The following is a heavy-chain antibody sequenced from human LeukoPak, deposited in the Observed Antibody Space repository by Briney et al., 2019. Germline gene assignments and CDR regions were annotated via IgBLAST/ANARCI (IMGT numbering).Heavy chain of an antibody. CDR1: GFTFSSYE. Sequence: GGSLRLSCAASGFTFSSYEMNWVRQAPGKGLEWVSYISSSGSTIYCADSVKGRFTISRDNAKNSLYLQMNSLRAEDTAVYYCARVERYCSGGSCQGYWGQGTLVTVSS. D-gene: IGHD2-15*01. CDR2: ISSSGSTI. CDR3: ARVERYCSGGSCQGY. V-gene: IGHV3-48*03. J-gene: IGHJ4*02.